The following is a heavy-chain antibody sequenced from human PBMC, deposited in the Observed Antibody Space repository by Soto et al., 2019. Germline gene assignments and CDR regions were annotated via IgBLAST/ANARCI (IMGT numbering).Heavy chain of an antibody. J-gene: IGHJ3*02. Sequence: ASVKVSCKASGYTFTSYYMHWERQAPGQGLEWMGIINPSGGSTSYAQKFQGRVTMTRDTSTSTVYMELSSLRSEDTAVYYCARDVGGLDCSGWYLYAFDIWGQGTMVTVSS. CDR2: INPSGGST. D-gene: IGHD6-19*01. CDR1: GYTFTSYY. V-gene: IGHV1-46*03. CDR3: ARDVGGLDCSGWYLYAFDI.